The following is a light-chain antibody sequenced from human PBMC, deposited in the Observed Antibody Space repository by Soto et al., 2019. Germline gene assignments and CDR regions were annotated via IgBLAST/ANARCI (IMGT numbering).Light chain of an antibody. Sequence: QLVLTQSPSASASLGASVKLTCTLSSGHSTYGIAWHQQQPEKGPRYLMKLNSDGSHNKGDGIPDRFSGSSSGAERYLTISSLQSEDEADYYCQTWDTGIQVFGGGTNLTVL. J-gene: IGLJ2*01. CDR2: LNSDGSH. CDR1: SGHSTYG. V-gene: IGLV4-69*01. CDR3: QTWDTGIQV.